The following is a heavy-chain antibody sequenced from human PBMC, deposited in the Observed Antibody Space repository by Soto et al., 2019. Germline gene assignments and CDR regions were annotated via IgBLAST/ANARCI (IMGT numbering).Heavy chain of an antibody. CDR2: ITPIFDTT. Sequence: QIHLVQSGAEVKKPGSSVKISCKASGGTFSNYAISWVLQAPGQGLEWMGGITPIFDTTNYAPKFQGRLTITADTSTSTAYMELSGLRYDDTAIYFCAQYPNSLNNWFDPWGQGTLVTVSS. V-gene: IGHV1-69*06. CDR3: AQYPNSLNNWFDP. CDR1: GGTFSNYA. J-gene: IGHJ5*02.